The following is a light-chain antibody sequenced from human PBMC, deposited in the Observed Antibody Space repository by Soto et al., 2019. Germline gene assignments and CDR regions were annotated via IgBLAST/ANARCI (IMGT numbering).Light chain of an antibody. Sequence: IQITQSPSSLSASVGDRVTITCRASQSISSFLNWYQQKPGKAPKLLIYAASSLQSGVPSRFSGSGSGTDFALTINSMQPEDFANYYCQQSYSTPRTFGQGTKVDIK. CDR2: AAS. CDR1: QSISSF. J-gene: IGKJ1*01. CDR3: QQSYSTPRT. V-gene: IGKV1-39*01.